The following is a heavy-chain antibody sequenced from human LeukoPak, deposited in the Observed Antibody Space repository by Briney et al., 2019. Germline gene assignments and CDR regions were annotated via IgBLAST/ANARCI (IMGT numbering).Heavy chain of an antibody. CDR1: GFTFSSYS. V-gene: IGHV3-21*01. CDR2: ISSSSSYI. CDR3: ARGGRIAAALTDMDY. Sequence: GGSLRLSCAPSGFTFSSYSMNWVRQAPGKGLEWVSSISSSSSYIYYADSVKGRFTISRDNAKNSLYLQMNSLRAEDTAVYYCARGGRIAAALTDMDYWGQGTLVTVSS. J-gene: IGHJ4*02. D-gene: IGHD6-13*01.